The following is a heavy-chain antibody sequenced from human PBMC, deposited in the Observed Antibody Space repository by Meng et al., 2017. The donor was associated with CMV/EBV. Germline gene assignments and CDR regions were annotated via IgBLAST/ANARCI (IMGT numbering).Heavy chain of an antibody. CDR1: GGSISSYY. V-gene: IGHV4-4*07. J-gene: IGHJ4*02. D-gene: IGHD6-19*01. Sequence: QAELPESGPGRVKTSATLSCTCSGSGGSISSYYRSWIRQPAGKGLELIGRIYTSGSTTYNPYLKSRVTMSVDMSKNQFSLKLSSVTAADTAVYYCARDSSGWYPHFDYWGQGTLVTVSS. CDR3: ARDSSGWYPHFDY. CDR2: IYTSGST.